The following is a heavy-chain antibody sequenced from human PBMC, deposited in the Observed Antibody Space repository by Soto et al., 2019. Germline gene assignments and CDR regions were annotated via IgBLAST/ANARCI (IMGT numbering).Heavy chain of an antibody. Sequence: SETLSLTCTVSGGSISSGDYYWSWIRQPPGKGLEWIGYIYYSGSTYYNPSLKSRVTISVDTSKNQFSLKLSSVTAADTAVYYCARGSYDYDSSGYYHYWSQGTLVTVSS. J-gene: IGHJ4*02. V-gene: IGHV4-30-4*01. D-gene: IGHD3-22*01. CDR3: ARGSYDYDSSGYYHY. CDR2: IYYSGST. CDR1: GGSISSGDYY.